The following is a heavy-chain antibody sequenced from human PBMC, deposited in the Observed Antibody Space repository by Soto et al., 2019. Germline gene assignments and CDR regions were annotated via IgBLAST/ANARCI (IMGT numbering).Heavy chain of an antibody. D-gene: IGHD3-10*01. CDR1: GGSISSSSYY. Sequence: QLQLQESGPGLVKPSETLSLTCTVSGGSISSSSYYWGWIRQPPGKGLEWIGSIYYSGSTYYNPSLKSPVTISVDTSKNQFSLKLSSVTAADTAVYYCAGLWTTYYYYYGMDVWGQGTTVTVSS. V-gene: IGHV4-39*01. CDR2: IYYSGST. J-gene: IGHJ6*02. CDR3: AGLWTTYYYYYGMDV.